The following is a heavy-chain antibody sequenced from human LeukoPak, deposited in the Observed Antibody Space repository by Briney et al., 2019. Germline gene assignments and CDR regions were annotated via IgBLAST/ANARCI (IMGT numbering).Heavy chain of an antibody. J-gene: IGHJ4*02. Sequence: ASVKVCCKASGYTFTSYGISWVRQAPGQGLEWMGWISAYNGNTNYAQKLQGRVTMTTDTSTSTAYMELRSLRSDDTAVYYCARDCSSTSCYINLDYWGQGTLVTVSS. D-gene: IGHD2-2*02. CDR3: ARDCSSTSCYINLDY. V-gene: IGHV1-18*01. CDR1: GYTFTSYG. CDR2: ISAYNGNT.